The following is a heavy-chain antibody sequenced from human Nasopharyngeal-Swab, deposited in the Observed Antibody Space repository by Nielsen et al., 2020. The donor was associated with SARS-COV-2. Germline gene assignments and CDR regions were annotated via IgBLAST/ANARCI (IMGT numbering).Heavy chain of an antibody. CDR2: TYYRSEWYN. J-gene: IGHJ4*02. Sequence: WIRQSPSRGLEWLGRTYYRSEWYNDYAVSVKSRITIKPDPSTNQFSLQLNSVTPEDTAVYYCARDAPAHYGAFYWGRGTLVTVSS. CDR3: ARDAPAHYGAFY. D-gene: IGHD4-17*01. V-gene: IGHV6-1*01.